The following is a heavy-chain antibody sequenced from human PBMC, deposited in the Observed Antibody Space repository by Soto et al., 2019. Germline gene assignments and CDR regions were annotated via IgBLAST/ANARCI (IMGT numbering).Heavy chain of an antibody. CDR2: IGGTDGDSDGVP. CDR1: GFIFNNYA. J-gene: IGHJ3*01. D-gene: IGHD7-27*01. V-gene: IGHV3-23*01. Sequence: VQLLESGGDLVQPGGSLRLSCVASGFIFNNYAMSWVRQAPGKGLEWVSTIGGTDGDSDGVPWYEDSVKGRFTISRDSSANPLFLHMDNLRAEDSALYYCVKRGRNWGAFDFWGQGTTVVVSS. CDR3: VKRGRNWGAFDF.